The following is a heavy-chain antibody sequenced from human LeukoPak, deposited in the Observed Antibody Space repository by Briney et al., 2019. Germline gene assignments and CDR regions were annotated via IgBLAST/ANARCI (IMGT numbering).Heavy chain of an antibody. CDR2: INPNSGGT. D-gene: IGHD3-22*01. CDR1: GYTFTGYY. J-gene: IGHJ4*02. Sequence: GASVKVSCKASGYTFTGYYMHWVRQAPGQGLEWMGWINPNSGGTNHAQKFQGRVTMTRDTSISTAYMVLSRLRSDDTAVYYCARELNYDSSGYYFDYWGQGTLVTVSS. V-gene: IGHV1-2*02. CDR3: ARELNYDSSGYYFDY.